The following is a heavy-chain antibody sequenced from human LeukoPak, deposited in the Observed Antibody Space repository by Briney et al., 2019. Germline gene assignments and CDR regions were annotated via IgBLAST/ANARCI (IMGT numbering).Heavy chain of an antibody. CDR1: GFTVSRYA. J-gene: IGHJ4*02. CDR2: IKQDGSDK. CDR3: ARDGTRAPSPPDY. Sequence: GGSLRLSCIASGFTVSRYAMSWVRQAPGKGLEWVANIKQDGSDKYYADSVKGRFTISRDNAKNLLYLQMNSLRAADTAVYYCARDGTRAPSPPDYWGPGTLVTVSS. D-gene: IGHD6-13*01. V-gene: IGHV3-7*01.